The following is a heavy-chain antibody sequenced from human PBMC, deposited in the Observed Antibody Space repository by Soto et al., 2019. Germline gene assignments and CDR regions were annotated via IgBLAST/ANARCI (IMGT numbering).Heavy chain of an antibody. CDR2: INAGNGNT. CDR3: ASSSTVPAAIGY. J-gene: IGHJ4*02. D-gene: IGHD2-2*02. CDR1: GYTFTSYA. Sequence: ASVKVSCKASGYTFTSYAMHWVRQAPGQRLEWMGWINAGNGNTKYPQKFQGRVTITRDTSASTAYMELSSLRSEDTAVYYCASSSTVPAAIGYWGQGTLVTVSS. V-gene: IGHV1-3*01.